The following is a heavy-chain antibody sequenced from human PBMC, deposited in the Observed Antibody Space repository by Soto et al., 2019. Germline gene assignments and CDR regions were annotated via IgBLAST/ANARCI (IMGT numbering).Heavy chain of an antibody. D-gene: IGHD2-15*01. J-gene: IGHJ4*02. V-gene: IGHV3-33*01. CDR1: GFSFSVYG. CDR3: AAWAEGATEVH. Sequence: GGSLRLSCETSGFSFSVYGMRWVRQAPGKGLEWVAVIWYDASKQFYAASVEGRFTISRDNSKAILYLQMNSLRAEDTAVYYCAAWAEGATEVHWGQGTLVTVSS. CDR2: IWYDASKQ.